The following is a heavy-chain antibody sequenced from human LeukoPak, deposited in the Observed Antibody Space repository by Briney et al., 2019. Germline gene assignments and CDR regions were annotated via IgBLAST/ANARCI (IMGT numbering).Heavy chain of an antibody. CDR3: ARDEMTTIDY. CDR1: GFTFSIYS. CDR2: ISSSSSYI. J-gene: IGHJ4*02. D-gene: IGHD5-24*01. Sequence: GGSLRLSCAASGFTFSIYSMNRVRQAPGKGLEWVSSISSSSSYIYYADSVKGRFTISRDNAKNSLYLQMNSLRAEDTAVYYCARDEMTTIDYRGQGTLVTVSS. V-gene: IGHV3-21*01.